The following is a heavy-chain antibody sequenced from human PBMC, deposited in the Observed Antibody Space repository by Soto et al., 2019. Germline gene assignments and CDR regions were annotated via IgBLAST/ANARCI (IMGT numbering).Heavy chain of an antibody. CDR1: GGPRNSGGYD. CDR2: IYYSGST. V-gene: IGHV4-31*02. CDR3: GRAQTIFGIIAVFDY. D-gene: IGHD3-3*01. J-gene: IGHJ4*02. Sequence: LPLTGTVSGGPRNSGGYDWSWIRQHRGRGLEWIGYIYYSGSTYYNPSLKSRVTISIETSKNHFSLTLSHVTAADTAVYYCGRAQTIFGIIAVFDYWGQRTLVTVS.